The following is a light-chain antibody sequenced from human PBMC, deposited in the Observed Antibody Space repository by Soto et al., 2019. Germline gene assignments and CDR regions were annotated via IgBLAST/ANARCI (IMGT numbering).Light chain of an antibody. CDR2: GAS. J-gene: IGKJ4*01. Sequence: EIVLTQSPGTLSLSPGERATLSCRASQSVSSSYLAWYQQKPGQAPRLLIYGASSRATGIPDRFSGSGSGTDFTLTISRLEPEDFAVYYCQQYGSSITLGGGTKVDI. CDR3: QQYGSSIT. CDR1: QSVSSSY. V-gene: IGKV3-20*01.